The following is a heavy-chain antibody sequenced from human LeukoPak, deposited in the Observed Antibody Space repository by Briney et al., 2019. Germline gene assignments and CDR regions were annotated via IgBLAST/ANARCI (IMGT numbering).Heavy chain of an antibody. Sequence: KSSETLSLTCTDSGGSISSYYWSWIRQPPGKGLEWIGYIYYSGSTNYNPSLKSRVTISVDTSKNQFSLKLSSVTAADTAVYYCARFGGAAGAEAPAKRTYYYYYMDVWGKGTTVTVSS. V-gene: IGHV4-59*01. CDR2: IYYSGST. D-gene: IGHD6-13*01. J-gene: IGHJ6*03. CDR3: ARFGGAAGAEAPAKRTYYYYYMDV. CDR1: GGSISSYY.